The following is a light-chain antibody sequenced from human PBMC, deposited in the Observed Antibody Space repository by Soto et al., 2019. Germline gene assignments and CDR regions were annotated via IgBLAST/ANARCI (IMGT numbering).Light chain of an antibody. CDR1: SSDVGSYNL. V-gene: IGLV2-23*02. CDR2: EVS. Sequence: QSALTQPASVSGYPGQSITISCTGTSSDVGSYNLVSWYQQHPGKAPEFIIYEVSKRPSGVSNRFSGSKSGNTASLTISGLQAEDEADYYCCSYASSTSVIFGGGTKVTVL. CDR3: CSYASSTSVI. J-gene: IGLJ2*01.